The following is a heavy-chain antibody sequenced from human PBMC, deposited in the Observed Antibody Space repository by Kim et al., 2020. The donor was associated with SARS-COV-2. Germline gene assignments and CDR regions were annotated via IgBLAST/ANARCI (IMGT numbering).Heavy chain of an antibody. Sequence: ASVKVSCKASGYTFTSYYLHWVRQAPGQGLEWMGGINPSAGSTSYAQKFQGRVTMTRDTSTSTVYMELSSLRSEDTAVYYCARDYYDTSGYFYQGIDYWGQGTLVTVSS. J-gene: IGHJ4*02. CDR3: ARDYYDTSGYFYQGIDY. V-gene: IGHV1-46*01. D-gene: IGHD3-22*01. CDR2: INPSAGST. CDR1: GYTFTSYY.